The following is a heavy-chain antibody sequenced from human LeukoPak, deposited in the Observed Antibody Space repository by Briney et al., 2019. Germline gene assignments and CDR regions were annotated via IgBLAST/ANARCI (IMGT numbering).Heavy chain of an antibody. V-gene: IGHV4-34*01. J-gene: IGHJ5*02. Sequence: SETLSLTCSVSGDSISYFYWSWIRQAAGKGLEWIGEINHSGSTNYNPSLKSRVTISVDTSKNQFSLKLSSVTAADTAVYYCARAYIVVVPAADAFDPWGQGTLVTVSS. D-gene: IGHD2-2*01. CDR2: INHSGST. CDR1: GDSISYFY. CDR3: ARAYIVVVPAADAFDP.